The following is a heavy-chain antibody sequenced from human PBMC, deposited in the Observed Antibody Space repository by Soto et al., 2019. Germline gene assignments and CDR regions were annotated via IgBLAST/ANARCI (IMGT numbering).Heavy chain of an antibody. CDR2: IYHSGST. Sequence: PSETLSLTCAVSCGSISSGGYSWSWIRQPPGKGLEWIGYIYHSGSTYYNPSLKSRVTISVDRSKNQFSLKLSSVTAADTAVYYGARSYGSGSYYPLYYGMDVWGQGNTVTVS. D-gene: IGHD3-10*01. CDR3: ARSYGSGSYYPLYYGMDV. CDR1: CGSISSGGYS. V-gene: IGHV4-30-2*01. J-gene: IGHJ6*02.